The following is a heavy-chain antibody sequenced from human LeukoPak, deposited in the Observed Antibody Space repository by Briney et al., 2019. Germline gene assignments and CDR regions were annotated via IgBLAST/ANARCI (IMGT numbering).Heavy chain of an antibody. V-gene: IGHV3-30-3*01. D-gene: IGHD5-12*01. J-gene: IGHJ4*02. CDR2: ISYDGSNK. Sequence: GRSLRLSCAASGFTFSSYAMHWVRQAPGKGLEWVAVISYDGSNKYYADSVKGRFTISRDNSKNTLYLQMNSLRAEDTAVYYCARATIVATLDYWGQGTLVTVSS. CDR1: GFTFSSYA. CDR3: ARATIVATLDY.